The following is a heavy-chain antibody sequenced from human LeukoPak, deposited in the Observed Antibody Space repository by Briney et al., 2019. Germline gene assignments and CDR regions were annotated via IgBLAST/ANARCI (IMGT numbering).Heavy chain of an antibody. V-gene: IGHV4-38-2*01. D-gene: IGHD5-18*01. CDR1: GYSISSGYY. CDR2: IYHSGST. J-gene: IGHJ3*02. Sequence: SETLSLTCAVSGYSISSGYYWGWIRQPPGKGLEWIGSIYHSGSTYYNPSLKSRVTISVDTSKNQFSLKLSSVTAADTAVYYCARNLVDTAMVDAFDIWGQGTMVTVSS. CDR3: ARNLVDTAMVDAFDI.